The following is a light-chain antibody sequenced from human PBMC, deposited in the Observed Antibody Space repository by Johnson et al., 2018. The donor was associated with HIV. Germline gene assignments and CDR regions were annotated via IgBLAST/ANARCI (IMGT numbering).Light chain of an antibody. CDR3: GTWDSSLSAVYV. CDR2: ESN. Sequence: SALTQPPSVSAAPGQKVTISCSGSSSNIGNNYVSWYQQLPGTAPKLLIYESNQRPSGIPDRFSGSKSGTSATLGITGLQTGDEAYYYCGTWDSSLSAVYVFGTGTKVTVL. CDR1: SSNIGNNY. J-gene: IGLJ1*01. V-gene: IGLV1-51*02.